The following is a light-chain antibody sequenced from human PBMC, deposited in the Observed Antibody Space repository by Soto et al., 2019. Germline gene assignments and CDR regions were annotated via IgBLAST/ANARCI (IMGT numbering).Light chain of an antibody. J-gene: IGLJ2*01. CDR1: KIDIGIYNL. Sequence: QSVLTQPASVSGSPGQSITISCTGTKIDIGIYNLVSWYRQYPGKAPKLIIYEVTKRPSGVSDRFSGSKSGYTASLTISGLQVDDEAEYFCSSFAGSSSYIFGGGTKLTVL. V-gene: IGLV2-23*02. CDR2: EVT. CDR3: SSFAGSSSYI.